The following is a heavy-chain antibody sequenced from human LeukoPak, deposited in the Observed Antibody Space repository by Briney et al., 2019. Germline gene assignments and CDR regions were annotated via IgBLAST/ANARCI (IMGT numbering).Heavy chain of an antibody. V-gene: IGHV3-9*01. CDR2: MSWNSGSI. D-gene: IGHD3-9*01. CDR1: GFTFDDYG. J-gene: IGHJ4*02. Sequence: GRSLRLSCAATGFTFDDYGMHWVRQAPLNGLYWVSGMSWNSGSIGYADSVNGRFTISSDNDKNSLYLQMNSLRAEDTALYFFTQKTAYDILTGYPDYWGQGTLVTVSS. CDR3: TQKTAYDILTGYPDY.